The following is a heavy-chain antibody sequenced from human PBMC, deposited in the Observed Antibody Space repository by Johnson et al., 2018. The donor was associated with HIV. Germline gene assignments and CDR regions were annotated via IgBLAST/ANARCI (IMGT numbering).Heavy chain of an antibody. Sequence: VQLVESAGGVVQPGRSLRLSCAASGFTFSSYDIHWVRQATGKGLEWVSAIGTAGDTYYPGSVKGRFTISRENAKNSLYLQMNSLRAGDTAVYYCARDRRGSSWSRALDAFDIWGQGTMVTVSS. CDR3: ARDRRGSSWSRALDAFDI. CDR2: IGTAGDT. V-gene: IGHV3-13*01. D-gene: IGHD6-13*01. CDR1: GFTFSSYD. J-gene: IGHJ3*02.